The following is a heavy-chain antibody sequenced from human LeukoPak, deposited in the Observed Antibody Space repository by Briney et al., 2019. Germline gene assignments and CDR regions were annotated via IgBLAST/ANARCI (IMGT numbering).Heavy chain of an antibody. V-gene: IGHV3-23*01. CDR3: AKDREQWLIQAIAY. CDR1: GFTFSSYA. J-gene: IGHJ4*02. Sequence: GGSLRLSCAASGFTFSSYAMSWVRQAPGKGLEWVSAISGSGGSTYYADSVRGRFTTSRDNSKNTLYLQMNSLRAEDTAVYYCAKDREQWLIQAIAYWGQGTLVTVSS. CDR2: ISGSGGST. D-gene: IGHD6-19*01.